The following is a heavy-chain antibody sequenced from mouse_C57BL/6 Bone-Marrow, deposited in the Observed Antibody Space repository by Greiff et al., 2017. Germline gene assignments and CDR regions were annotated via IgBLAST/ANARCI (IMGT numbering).Heavy chain of an antibody. D-gene: IGHD1-1*01. Sequence: VQLQQSGPGLVAPSQSLSITCTVSGFSLTSYGVDWVRQSPGKGLEWLGVIWGVGSTNYNSALKSRLSISKDNSKSQVFLKMNSLQADDTAMYYCARSDYYGSRVPFAYWGQGTLVTVSA. CDR1: GFSLTSYG. J-gene: IGHJ3*01. CDR2: IWGVGST. V-gene: IGHV2-6*01. CDR3: ARSDYYGSRVPFAY.